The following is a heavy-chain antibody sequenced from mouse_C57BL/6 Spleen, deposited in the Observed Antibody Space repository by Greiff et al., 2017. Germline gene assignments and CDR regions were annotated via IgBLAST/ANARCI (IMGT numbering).Heavy chain of an antibody. CDR2: IDPSDSYT. CDR1: GYTFTSYW. CDR3: ARRGTLSTMVPYYFDY. D-gene: IGHD2-13*01. Sequence: VQLQQPGAELVKPGASVKLSCKASGYTFTSYWMQWVKQRPGQGLEWIGEIDPSDSYTNYNQKFKGKATLTVDTSSSTAYMQLSSLTSEDSAVYYCARRGTLSTMVPYYFDYWGQGTTLTVAS. J-gene: IGHJ2*01. V-gene: IGHV1-50*01.